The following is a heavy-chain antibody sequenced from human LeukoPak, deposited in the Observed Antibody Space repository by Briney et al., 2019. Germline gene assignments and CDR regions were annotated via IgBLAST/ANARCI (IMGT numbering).Heavy chain of an antibody. CDR3: ATGYSSHSYYFDY. Sequence: HGESLKISCKGSGYSFTSYWIGWVRQMPGKGLEWMGIIYPGDSDTRYSPSFQGQVTISADKSISTAYLQWSSLKASDTAMYYCATGYSSHSYYFDYWGQGTLVTVSS. J-gene: IGHJ4*02. D-gene: IGHD6-13*01. V-gene: IGHV5-51*01. CDR2: IYPGDSDT. CDR1: GYSFTSYW.